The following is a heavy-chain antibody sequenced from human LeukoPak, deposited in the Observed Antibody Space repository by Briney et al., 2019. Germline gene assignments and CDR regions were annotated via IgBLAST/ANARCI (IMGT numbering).Heavy chain of an antibody. CDR3: ARITTGYYYYMDV. V-gene: IGHV3-23*01. CDR2: ISGSGGST. J-gene: IGHJ6*03. Sequence: GRSLRLSCAASGFTFSSYAMSWVRQAPGKGLEWVSAISGSGGSTYYADSVKGRFTISRDNSKNTLYLQMNSLRAEDTAVYYCARITTGYYYYMDVWGKGTTVTVSS. D-gene: IGHD4-11*01. CDR1: GFTFSSYA.